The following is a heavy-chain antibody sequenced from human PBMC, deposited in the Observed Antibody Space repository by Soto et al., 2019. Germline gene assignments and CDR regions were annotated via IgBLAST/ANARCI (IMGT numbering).Heavy chain of an antibody. V-gene: IGHV1-18*01. CDR3: ARETGGDNYGPGGFDI. CDR1: GYTFTNYG. D-gene: IGHD5-18*01. CDR2: ISTFNGNT. Sequence: QVHLVQSGAEVKKPGASVTVSCKASGYTFTNYGINWVRQAPGHGLEWMGWISTFNGNTKFAQRLQGRVTKTRDTSTSTVYMDLKSLRSDDTAVYFCARETGGDNYGPGGFDIWGQGTMVTVSS. J-gene: IGHJ3*02.